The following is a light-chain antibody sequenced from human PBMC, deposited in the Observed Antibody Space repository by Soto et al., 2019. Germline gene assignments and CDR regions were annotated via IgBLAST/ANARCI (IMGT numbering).Light chain of an antibody. CDR2: EVA. CDR3: SSCTSSSTLYV. CDR1: SSDVGTYDY. Sequence: QSVLTQPASVSGSPGQSITISCTGTSSDVGTYDYLSWYQQYPGKAPKLIIYEVADRPSGVSNRFSGSKSGNTASLTISGLQAEDEADYYCSSCTSSSTLYVFGTGTKVTVL. J-gene: IGLJ1*01. V-gene: IGLV2-14*01.